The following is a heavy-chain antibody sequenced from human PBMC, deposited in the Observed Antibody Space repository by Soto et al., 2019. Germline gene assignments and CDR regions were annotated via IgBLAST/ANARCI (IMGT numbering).Heavy chain of an antibody. J-gene: IGHJ2*01. CDR1: GGTFSSYT. CDR3: ARDRCSSTTCASGYWYFDL. D-gene: IGHD2-2*01. Sequence: QVQLVQSGAEVKKPGSSVKVSCKASGGTFSSYTISWVRQAPGQGLEWMGRIIPVLGLPNYAQKFQGRVTINAEKATGTAYMELSSLRSEDTAVYYCARDRCSSTTCASGYWYFDLWGRGTLVTVTS. CDR2: IIPVLGLP. V-gene: IGHV1-69*08.